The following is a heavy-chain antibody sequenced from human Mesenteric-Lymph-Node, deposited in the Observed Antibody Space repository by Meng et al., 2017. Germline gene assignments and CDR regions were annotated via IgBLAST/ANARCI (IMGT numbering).Heavy chain of an antibody. CDR1: GGSFSGYY. CDR2: INSSGRT. V-gene: IGHV4-34*01. D-gene: IGHD3-16*02. CDR3: ARVNYVWGSYREDY. Sequence: GPLQQWGAGRLKPSEPLSLTCAVYGGSFSGYYWSWIRQSPRKGLEWIGEINSSGRTNYNPSLESRVTISVDTSQNQFSLTLTSVTAADTAVYYCARVNYVWGSYREDYWGQGTLVTVSS. J-gene: IGHJ4*02.